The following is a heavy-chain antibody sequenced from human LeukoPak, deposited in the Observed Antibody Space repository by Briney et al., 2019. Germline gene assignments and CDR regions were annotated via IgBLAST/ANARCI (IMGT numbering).Heavy chain of an antibody. Sequence: GASVKVSCKASGYTFTGYYMHWVRQAPGQGLEWMGWINPNSGGTNYAQKFQGRVTMTRDTSISTAYMELSRLRSDDTAVYYCARDRSGLTIQWLVNNWFDPWGQGTLVTVSS. J-gene: IGHJ5*02. CDR3: ARDRSGLTIQWLVNNWFDP. CDR2: INPNSGGT. CDR1: GYTFTGYY. D-gene: IGHD6-19*01. V-gene: IGHV1-2*02.